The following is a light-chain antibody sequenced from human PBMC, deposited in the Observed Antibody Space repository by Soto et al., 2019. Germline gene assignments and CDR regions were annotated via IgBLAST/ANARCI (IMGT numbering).Light chain of an antibody. CDR1: QSIRSNY. CDR3: QQYGSSPRT. CDR2: GAS. Sequence: EILLMQSPGTLSLSPGERAPLSCRASQSIRSNYVSWYQQKPGQGPRLLIYGASSRATGIPDRFSGSGSGTDFTLIISRLEPEDFAMYYCQQYGSSPRTFGQGTKVDIK. V-gene: IGKV3-20*01. J-gene: IGKJ1*01.